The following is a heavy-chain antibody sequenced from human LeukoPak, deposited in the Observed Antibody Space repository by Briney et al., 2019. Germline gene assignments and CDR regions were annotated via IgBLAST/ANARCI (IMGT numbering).Heavy chain of an antibody. Sequence: GGSLRLSCAASGFTVSSNYMSWVRQAPGKGLEWVSVIYSGGSTYYADSVKGRFTISRDNAKNSVYLQMNSLRAEDTAVYYCARDGGVSGYDLLDYWGQGTLVTVSS. CDR1: GFTVSSNY. J-gene: IGHJ4*02. V-gene: IGHV3-66*01. CDR3: ARDGGVSGYDLLDY. D-gene: IGHD5-12*01. CDR2: IYSGGST.